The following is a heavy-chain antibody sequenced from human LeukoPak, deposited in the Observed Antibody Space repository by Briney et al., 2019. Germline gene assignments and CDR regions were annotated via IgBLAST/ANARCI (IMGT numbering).Heavy chain of an antibody. CDR2: IYYSGST. CDR1: GGSISSSSYY. V-gene: IGHV4-39*07. D-gene: IGHD3-22*01. J-gene: IGHJ3*02. CDR3: ARDEYYYDLPAAFDI. Sequence: PSETLSLTCTVSGGSISSSSYYWGWIRQPPGKGLEWIGSIYYSGSTYYNPSLKSRVTISVDTSKNQFSLKLSSVTAADTAVYYCARDEYYYDLPAAFDIWGQGTMVTVSS.